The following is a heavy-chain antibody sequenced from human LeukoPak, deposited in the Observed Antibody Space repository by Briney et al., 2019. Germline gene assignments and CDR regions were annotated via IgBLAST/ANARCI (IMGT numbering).Heavy chain of an antibody. CDR1: AAISSFY. J-gene: IGHJ5*02. Sequence: SETLSLTCTVSAAISSFYWSWLRQPPGKGLEWIGYVFHTGHTNYNPSLKSRVTMSIDPSKDQYSLEVTSVTAADTAVYYCAGSIFGYPWFDPWGQGTLVTVSS. D-gene: IGHD3-9*01. CDR2: VFHTGHT. CDR3: AGSIFGYPWFDP. V-gene: IGHV4-59*01.